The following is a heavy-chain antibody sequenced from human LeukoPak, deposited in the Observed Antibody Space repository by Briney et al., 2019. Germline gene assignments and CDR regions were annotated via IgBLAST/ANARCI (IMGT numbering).Heavy chain of an antibody. CDR2: IYTSGST. Sequence: PSETLSLTCTVSGGSISSHYWSWIRQPAGKGLEWIGRIYTSGSTNYNPSLKSRVTMSVDTSKNQFSLKLSSVTAADTAVYYCARDTNGSGSYPLFYWYFDLWGRGTLVTVSS. CDR3: ARDTNGSGSYPLFYWYFDL. D-gene: IGHD3-10*01. V-gene: IGHV4-4*07. J-gene: IGHJ2*01. CDR1: GGSISSHY.